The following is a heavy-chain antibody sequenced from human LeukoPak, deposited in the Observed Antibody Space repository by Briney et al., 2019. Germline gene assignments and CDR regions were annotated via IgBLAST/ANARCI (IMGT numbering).Heavy chain of an antibody. D-gene: IGHD3-22*01. CDR3: ARDEYLSRKYYYDSSGYYGFDY. V-gene: IGHV3-7*03. CDR1: GFTFSSYL. J-gene: IGHJ4*02. CDR2: IKQDGSEK. Sequence: GGSLRLSCAASGFTFSSYLMSWVRQAPGKGLEWVANIKQDGSEKYYVDSVKGRFTISRDNAKNSLYLQMNSLRAEDTAVYYCARDEYLSRKYYYDSSGYYGFDYWGQGTLVTVSS.